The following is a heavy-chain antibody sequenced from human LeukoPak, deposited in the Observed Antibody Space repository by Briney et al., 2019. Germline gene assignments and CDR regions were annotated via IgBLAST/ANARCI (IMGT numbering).Heavy chain of an antibody. D-gene: IGHD1-26*01. J-gene: IGHJ4*02. CDR3: ARDGLGFFDY. Sequence: GGSLRLSCAASGFTFSSYSMNWVRQAPGKGLEWVSYISSSSSTIYYADSVKGRFTISRDNAKNSLYLQMNSLRAEDTAVYYCARDGLGFFDYWGQGTLVTVSS. CDR1: GFTFSSYS. CDR2: ISSSSSTI. V-gene: IGHV3-48*04.